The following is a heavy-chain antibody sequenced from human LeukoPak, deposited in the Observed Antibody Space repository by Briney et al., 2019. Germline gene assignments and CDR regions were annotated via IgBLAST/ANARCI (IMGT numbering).Heavy chain of an antibody. CDR2: IIPIFGTA. V-gene: IGHV1-69*05. D-gene: IGHD6-13*01. CDR1: GGTFSSYA. CDR3: ARVGSADYYYMDV. J-gene: IGHJ6*03. Sequence: ASVKVSCKASGGTFSSYAISWVRQAPGQGLEWMGGIIPIFGTANYAQKFQGRVTITTDESTSTAYMELSSLRSEDTAAYYCARVGSADYYYMDVWGKGTTVTVSS.